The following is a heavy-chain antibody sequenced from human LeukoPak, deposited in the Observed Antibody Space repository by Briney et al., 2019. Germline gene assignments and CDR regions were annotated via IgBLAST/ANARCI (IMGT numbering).Heavy chain of an antibody. CDR1: GFTFSDHY. D-gene: IGHD6-13*01. Sequence: GGSLRLSCAASGFTFSDHYMDWVRQAPGKGLEWVSSISSSSSYIYYADSVKGRFTISRDNAKNSLYLQMNSLRAEDTAVYYCARDGFGYSSSWYLDYWGRGTLVTVSS. J-gene: IGHJ4*02. CDR2: ISSSSSYI. CDR3: ARDGFGYSSSWYLDY. V-gene: IGHV3-21*01.